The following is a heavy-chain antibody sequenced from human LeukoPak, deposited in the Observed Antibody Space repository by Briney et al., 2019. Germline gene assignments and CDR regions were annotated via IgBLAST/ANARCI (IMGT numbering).Heavy chain of an antibody. CDR2: ISSSGTTI. CDR3: ATLTVATSFDY. D-gene: IGHD5-12*01. V-gene: IGHV3-48*03. Sequence: GGSLRLSCAASGFSFSVYEMHWVRQAPGKGLEWISDISSSGTTIYYADSVKGRFTISRDNAKNSLYLQMNSLRSEDTAVYYCATLTVATSFDYWGQGTLVTVSS. J-gene: IGHJ4*02. CDR1: GFSFSVYE.